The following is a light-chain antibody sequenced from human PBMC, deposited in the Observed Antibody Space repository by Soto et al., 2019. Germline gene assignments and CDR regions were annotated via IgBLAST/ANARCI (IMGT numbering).Light chain of an antibody. CDR2: AAS. CDR1: QDISTY. V-gene: IGKV1-39*01. CDR3: QQSYSTPPT. Sequence: DIQMTPSPSSLSASVGDRVTITCRASQDISTYLNWYQQKPGKAPKLLIYAASSLQSGVPSRFSGSGSGTDFTLTISSLQPEDFATYYCQQSYSTPPTFGQGTKVEIK. J-gene: IGKJ1*01.